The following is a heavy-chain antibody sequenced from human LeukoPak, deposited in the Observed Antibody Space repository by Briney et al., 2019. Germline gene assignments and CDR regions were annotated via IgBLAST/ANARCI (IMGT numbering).Heavy chain of an antibody. CDR2: MNPKTGNT. CDR3: ARGLFRFGDLETHWFDP. V-gene: IGHV1-8*01. CDR1: GYTFTSYD. D-gene: IGHD3-10*01. Sequence: ASVKVSCKASGYTFTSYDINWVRQATGQGLEWMGWMNPKTGNTGYAQNFQGRVTMTRDTSISTAYMELSSLRSEDTAVYYCARGLFRFGDLETHWFDPWGQGTQVTVSS. J-gene: IGHJ5*02.